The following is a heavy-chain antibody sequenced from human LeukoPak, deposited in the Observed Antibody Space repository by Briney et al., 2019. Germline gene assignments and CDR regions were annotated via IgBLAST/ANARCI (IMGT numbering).Heavy chain of an antibody. CDR3: ARYVWGSYRFDY. CDR1: GGSISSYY. V-gene: IGHV4-59*01. D-gene: IGHD3-16*02. Sequence: SETLSLTCTVSGGSISSYYWSWIRQPPGKGLEWIGYIYYSGSTNYNPSLKSRVTISVDTSKNQFSLRLSSVTAADTAVYYCARYVWGSYRFDYWGQGTLVTVSS. CDR2: IYYSGST. J-gene: IGHJ4*02.